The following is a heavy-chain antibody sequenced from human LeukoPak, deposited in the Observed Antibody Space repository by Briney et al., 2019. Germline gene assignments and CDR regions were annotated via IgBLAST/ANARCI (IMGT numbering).Heavy chain of an antibody. Sequence: GGSLRLSCAASGFTFSSYWMHWVRQAPGKGLVWVSRINSDGSSTSYADSVKGRFTISRDNAKNTLYLQMNSLRAEDTAVYYCARDPSHGYGFWSGYYFDYWGQGTLVTVSS. CDR3: ARDPSHGYGFWSGYYFDY. J-gene: IGHJ4*02. V-gene: IGHV3-74*01. CDR2: INSDGSST. D-gene: IGHD3-3*01. CDR1: GFTFSSYW.